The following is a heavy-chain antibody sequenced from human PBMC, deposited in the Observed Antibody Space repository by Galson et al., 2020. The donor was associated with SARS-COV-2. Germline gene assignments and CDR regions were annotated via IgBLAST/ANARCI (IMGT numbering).Heavy chain of an antibody. CDR1: GGSITSVGYH. CDR3: ARGSSTVATYFDS. Sequence: PSETLSLTCTVSGGSITSVGYHWTWVRQHPGKGLEWIGYIFYSGSTSYNPSLRGRVDISRDTSKNQFPLKLNSMTAPDTAVYYCARGSSTVATYFDSWGQGTLVPVST. CDR2: IFYSGST. D-gene: IGHD4-17*01. V-gene: IGHV4-31*03. J-gene: IGHJ4*02.